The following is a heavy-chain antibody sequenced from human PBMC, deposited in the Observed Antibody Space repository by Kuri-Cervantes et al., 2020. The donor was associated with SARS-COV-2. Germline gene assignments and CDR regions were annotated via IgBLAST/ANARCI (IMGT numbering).Heavy chain of an antibody. CDR2: IIPIFGTA. CDR3: ARETSMIVVDGWFDP. D-gene: IGHD3-22*01. CDR1: GGTFSSYA. V-gene: IGHV1-69*13. J-gene: IGHJ5*02. Sequence: SVNVSCKASGGTFSSYAISWVRQAPGQGLEWMGRIIPIFGTANYAQKFQGRVTITADESTSTAYMELSSLRSEDTAVYYCARETSMIVVDGWFDPWGQGTLVTVSS.